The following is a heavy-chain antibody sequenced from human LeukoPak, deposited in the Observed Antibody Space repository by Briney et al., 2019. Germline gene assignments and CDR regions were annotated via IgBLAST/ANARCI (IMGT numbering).Heavy chain of an antibody. J-gene: IGHJ6*02. Sequence: GGSLRLSCAASGFTFSDYYTSWIRQAPGKGLEWVSYISSSDSTIYYADSVKGRFTISRDNAKNSLYLQMNSLRAEDTAVYYCAREISSRGMDVWGQGTTVTVSS. V-gene: IGHV3-11*01. D-gene: IGHD2-2*01. CDR2: ISSSDSTI. CDR1: GFTFSDYY. CDR3: AREISSRGMDV.